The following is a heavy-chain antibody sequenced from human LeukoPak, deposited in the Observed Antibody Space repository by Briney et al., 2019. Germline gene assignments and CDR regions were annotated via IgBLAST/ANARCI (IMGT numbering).Heavy chain of an antibody. CDR2: ISSDGSTK. D-gene: IGHD3-3*02. Sequence: EGSLRLSCAASGFTFSSYAMHWVRQAPGKGLEWVAVISSDGSTKYYADSVKGRFTISRDNSKNTLYLQMNSLRAEDTAVYYCARVSIFGVVIPPDFWGQGTLVTVSS. CDR1: GFTFSSYA. J-gene: IGHJ4*02. V-gene: IGHV3-30*01. CDR3: ARVSIFGVVIPPDF.